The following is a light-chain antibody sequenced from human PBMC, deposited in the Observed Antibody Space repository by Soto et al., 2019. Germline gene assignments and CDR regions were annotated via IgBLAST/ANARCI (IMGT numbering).Light chain of an antibody. CDR3: SSYTSSSTLV. CDR2: EVS. Sequence: QSVLTQPASVSGSPGQSITISCSGTSNDVGGYDYVSWYQQHPGKAPKLVIYEVSNRPSWVSNRFSGSKSGNTASLTLSGLQAEDEADYYCSSYTSSSTLVFGGGTKLTVL. V-gene: IGLV2-14*01. CDR1: SNDVGGYDY. J-gene: IGLJ2*01.